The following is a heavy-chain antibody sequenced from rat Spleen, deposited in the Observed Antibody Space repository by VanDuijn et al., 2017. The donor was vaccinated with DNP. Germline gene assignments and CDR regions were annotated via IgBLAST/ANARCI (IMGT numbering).Heavy chain of an antibody. CDR1: GFTFSDYY. CDR2: ISYDGVST. J-gene: IGHJ2*01. CDR3: ARHVLPLRVWDY. Sequence: EVQLVESGGGLAQPGRSLKLSCAASGFTFSDYYMAWVRRTPAKGLEWVAYISYDGVSTYRGDSVKGRFTISRDNAKSTLYLQMNSLRSEDMATYYCARHVLPLRVWDYWGQGVMVTVSS. V-gene: IGHV5-22*01. D-gene: IGHD1-4*01.